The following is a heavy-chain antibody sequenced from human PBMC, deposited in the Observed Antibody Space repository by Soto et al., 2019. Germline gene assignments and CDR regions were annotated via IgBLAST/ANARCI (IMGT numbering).Heavy chain of an antibody. CDR3: ARDLLRFASYCGGDCYSGLNP. J-gene: IGHJ5*02. CDR2: IIPIFGTA. D-gene: IGHD2-21*02. Sequence: SVKVSCKSSGGTFSIYAIICVRQAPGQGLEWMGGIIPIFGTANYAQKFQGRVTITADESTSTAYMELSSLRSEDTAVYYCARDLLRFASYCGGDCYSGLNPWGQGTLVTVSS. CDR1: GGTFSIYA. V-gene: IGHV1-69*13.